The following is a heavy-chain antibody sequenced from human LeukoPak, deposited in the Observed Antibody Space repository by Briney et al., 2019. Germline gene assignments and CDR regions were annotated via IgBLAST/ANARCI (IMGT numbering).Heavy chain of an antibody. J-gene: IGHJ4*02. V-gene: IGHV1-46*01. CDR1: GYTFTSYY. CDR3: ARDGPRIAALGKDFDY. D-gene: IGHD6-6*01. Sequence: ASVKVFCKASGYTFTSYYMHWVRQAPGQGLEWMGIINPIGGSTSYAQKFQGRVTMTRDTSTSTVYMELSSLRSEDTAVYYCARDGPRIAALGKDFDYWGQGTLVTVSS. CDR2: INPIGGST.